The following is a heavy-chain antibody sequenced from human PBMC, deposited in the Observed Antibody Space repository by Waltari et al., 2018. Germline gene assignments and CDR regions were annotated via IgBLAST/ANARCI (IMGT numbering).Heavy chain of an antibody. D-gene: IGHD2-21*02. Sequence: EVQLVESGGGLVKPGGSLRLSCAASEFTFSSYSMNWVRQAPGKGLEWVSYISSNSRYIYSAVAVKGRFTISRDNATNSLYLQMNSLRAEDTAVYYCARDVTSDYWGQGTLVTVSS. CDR3: ARDVTSDY. CDR1: EFTFSSYS. CDR2: ISSNSRYI. V-gene: IGHV3-21*01. J-gene: IGHJ4*02.